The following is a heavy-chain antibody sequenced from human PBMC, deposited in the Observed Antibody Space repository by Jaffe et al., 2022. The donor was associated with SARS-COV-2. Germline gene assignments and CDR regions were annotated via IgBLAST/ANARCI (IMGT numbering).Heavy chain of an antibody. Sequence: QVQLQESGPGLVKPSETLSLTCTVSGGSISSYYWSWIRQPPGKGLEWIGYIYYSGSTNYNPSLKSRVTISVDTSKNQFSLKLSSVTAADTAVYYCARGPYYDILTGLGLDVWGKGTTVTVSS. CDR1: GGSISSYY. J-gene: IGHJ6*04. CDR2: IYYSGST. CDR3: ARGPYYDILTGLGLDV. D-gene: IGHD3-9*01. V-gene: IGHV4-59*01.